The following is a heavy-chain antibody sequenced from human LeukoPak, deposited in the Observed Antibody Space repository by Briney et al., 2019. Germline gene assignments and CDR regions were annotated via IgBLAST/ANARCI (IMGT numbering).Heavy chain of an antibody. CDR2: IHYSGST. J-gene: IGHJ4*02. Sequence: SETLSLTCTVSGGSISSYYWSWIRQPSGKGLEWIGYIHYSGSTNYNPSLKSRVTISLDTSKNQFSLKLSSVTAADTAVYYCARVLGYSYGYPFDYWGQGTLVTVSS. V-gene: IGHV4-59*01. D-gene: IGHD5-18*01. CDR1: GGSISSYY. CDR3: ARVLGYSYGYPFDY.